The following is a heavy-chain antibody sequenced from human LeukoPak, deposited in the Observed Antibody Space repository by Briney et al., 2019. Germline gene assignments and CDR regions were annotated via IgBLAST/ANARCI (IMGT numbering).Heavy chain of an antibody. Sequence: SGTLSLTCTVSSGSISSFYWSWIRQPPGKGLEWIGYIYYSGSTNYNPSLKGRVTISLDTSKNQFSLKLNSVTAADTAVYYCARGVYNYDTSGYYDHYFDSWGQGALVTVSS. V-gene: IGHV4-59*01. CDR3: ARGVYNYDTSGYYDHYFDS. J-gene: IGHJ4*02. D-gene: IGHD3-22*01. CDR2: IYYSGST. CDR1: SGSISSFY.